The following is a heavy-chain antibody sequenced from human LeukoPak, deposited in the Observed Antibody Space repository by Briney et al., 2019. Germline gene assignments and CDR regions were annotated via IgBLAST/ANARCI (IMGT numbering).Heavy chain of an antibody. CDR2: IYTSGST. CDR1: GGSISSGSYY. CDR3: ARSLLGSFDY. V-gene: IGHV4-61*02. D-gene: IGHD7-27*01. J-gene: IGHJ4*02. Sequence: SQTLSLTCTVSGGSISSGSYYWSWLRQPAGKGLEWIGRIYTSGSTNYNPSLQSRVTISVDTSKNQFSLKLSSVTAADAAVYYCARSLLGSFDYWGQGTLVTVSS.